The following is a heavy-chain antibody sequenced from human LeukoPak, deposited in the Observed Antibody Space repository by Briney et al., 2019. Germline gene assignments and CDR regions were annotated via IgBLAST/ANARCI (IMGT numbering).Heavy chain of an antibody. CDR3: TKAPLRSCSGAFCYPFDY. CDR1: GFTFNNCA. Sequence: GGSLRLSCEASGFTFNNCAMSWVRQTPGKGLEWVAATVGGRPDTYHADSVKGRFTVSRDDSRSTLFLQMNSLRVEDTAVYYCTKAPLRSCSGAFCYPFDYWGQGTLVTVSS. CDR2: TVGGRPDT. J-gene: IGHJ4*02. D-gene: IGHD2-8*02. V-gene: IGHV3-23*01.